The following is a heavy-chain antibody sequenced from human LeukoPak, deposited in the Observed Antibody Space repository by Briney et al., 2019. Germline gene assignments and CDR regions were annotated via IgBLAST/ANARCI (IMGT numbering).Heavy chain of an antibody. V-gene: IGHV3-23*01. CDR1: GFTFSNYA. J-gene: IGHJ4*02. Sequence: GGSLRLSCAASGFTFSNYAMSWVRQAPGKGLEWVSAISGSGDSANYADSVKGRFTNSRDNSKNTLYLQMSGLRAEDTAVYYCAKDYVLSGSYNGLSDFWGQGTLVTVSS. D-gene: IGHD1-26*01. CDR3: AKDYVLSGSYNGLSDF. CDR2: ISGSGDSA.